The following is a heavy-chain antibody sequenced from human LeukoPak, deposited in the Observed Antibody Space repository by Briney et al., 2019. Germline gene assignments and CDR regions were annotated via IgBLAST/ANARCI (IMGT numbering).Heavy chain of an antibody. CDR2: IYYSGST. J-gene: IGHJ4*02. CDR1: GGSLSTSSYY. CDR3: ARGRGWVVRGVIITGFDY. V-gene: IGHV4-39*01. D-gene: IGHD3-10*01. Sequence: SETLSLTCTVSGGSLSTSSYYWGWIRQPPGKGLEWIGSIYYSGSTYYNPSLKSRVTISVDTSKNQFSLKLSSVTAADTAVYYCARGRGWVVRGVIITGFDYWGQGTLVTVSS.